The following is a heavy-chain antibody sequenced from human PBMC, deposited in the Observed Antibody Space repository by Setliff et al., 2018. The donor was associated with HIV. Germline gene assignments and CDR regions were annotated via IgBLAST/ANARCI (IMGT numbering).Heavy chain of an antibody. Sequence: SETLSLTCTVSGGSISSYYWSWIRQPPGKGLEWIGYIYTSGSTNYNPSLKSRVTMSADTSKNQFSLKLSSVTAADTAVYYCARAPYVSGSFGWFDPWGQGTLVTVSS. D-gene: IGHD3-10*01. CDR3: ARAPYVSGSFGWFDP. CDR2: IYTSGST. V-gene: IGHV4-4*08. J-gene: IGHJ5*02. CDR1: GGSISSYY.